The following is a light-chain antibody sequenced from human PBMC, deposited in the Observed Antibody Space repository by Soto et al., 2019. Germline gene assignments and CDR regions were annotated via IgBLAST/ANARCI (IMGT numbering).Light chain of an antibody. J-gene: IGLJ1*01. CDR1: SIDVDDY. Sequence: QSALTQPRSVSGSPGQSVTISCSGTSIDVDDYVSWYQQHPGKAPKVIIYDVTERPSGVPDRFSGSKSGNAASLTVSGLQAEDKADYYCCAHVGSSTYVFGSGTKVTVL. CDR2: DVT. V-gene: IGLV2-11*01. CDR3: CAHVGSSTYV.